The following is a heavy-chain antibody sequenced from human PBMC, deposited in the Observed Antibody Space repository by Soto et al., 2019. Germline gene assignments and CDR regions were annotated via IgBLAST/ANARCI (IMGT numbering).Heavy chain of an antibody. CDR3: AKDLNGWLLYYFDY. J-gene: IGHJ4*02. D-gene: IGHD6-19*01. CDR2: ISGCGGST. V-gene: IGHV3-23*01. CDR1: GFTFGDYA. Sequence: GGSLRLSCTASGFTFGDYAMSWFRQAPGKGLEWVSAISGCGGSTYYADSVKGRFTISRDNSKNTLYLQMNSLRAEDTAVYYCAKDLNGWLLYYFDYWGQGTLVTVSS.